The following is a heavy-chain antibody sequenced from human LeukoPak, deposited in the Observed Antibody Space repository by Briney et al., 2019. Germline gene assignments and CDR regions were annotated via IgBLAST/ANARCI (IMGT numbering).Heavy chain of an antibody. CDR2: IDTSDSYT. J-gene: IGHJ4*02. V-gene: IGHV5-10-1*01. CDR1: GFTFSSAW. Sequence: GVSLRLSCEASGFTFSSAWISWVRQMPGKGLEWMGRIDTSDSYTNYSPSFQGHVNISADKSISTAYLQWTSLKASDTAMYYCARESADYGDYPDYFDYWGQGTLVTVSS. D-gene: IGHD4-17*01. CDR3: ARESADYGDYPDYFDY.